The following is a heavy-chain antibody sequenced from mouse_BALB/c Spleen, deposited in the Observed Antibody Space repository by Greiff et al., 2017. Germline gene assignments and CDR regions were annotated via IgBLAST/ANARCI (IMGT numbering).Heavy chain of an antibody. D-gene: IGHD1-1*01. V-gene: IGHV5-4*02. CDR1: GFTFSDYY. CDR3: ARDFLYGIFDY. CDR2: ISDGGSYT. J-gene: IGHJ2*01. Sequence: EVKLVESGGGLVKPGGSLKLSCAASGFTFSDYYLYWVRQTPEKRLEWVATISDGGSYTYYPDSVKGRFTISSDNAKNNLYLQMSSLKSEDTAMYYCARDFLYGIFDYWGQGTTLTVSS.